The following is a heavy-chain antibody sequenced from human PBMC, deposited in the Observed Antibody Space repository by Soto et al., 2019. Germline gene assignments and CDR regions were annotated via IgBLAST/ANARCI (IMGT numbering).Heavy chain of an antibody. V-gene: IGHV4-39*01. CDR3: ARGDYFY. CDR2: IYYSGST. J-gene: IGHJ4*02. Sequence: SENVSLTCTVSGVSISSSRYYWGWIRQPPGKGLEWIGSIYYSGSTYYNPSLKGRVTISVDTSKNQFSLKLSSVTAADTAVYYCARGDYFYWGQGTLVTVS. D-gene: IGHD4-17*01. CDR1: GVSISSSRYY.